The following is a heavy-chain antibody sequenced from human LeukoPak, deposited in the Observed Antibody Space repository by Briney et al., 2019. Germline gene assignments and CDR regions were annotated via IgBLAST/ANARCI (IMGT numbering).Heavy chain of an antibody. CDR1: GFTFSSYS. J-gene: IGHJ4*02. Sequence: PGGSLRLSCAASGFTFSSYSMNWVRQAPGKGLEWVSSISSSSSYIYYADSVKGRFTISRDNAKNSLYLQMNSLRAEDTAVYYCAREVERELLVSYFDYWGQGTLVTVSS. V-gene: IGHV3-21*01. CDR2: ISSSSSYI. D-gene: IGHD1-26*01. CDR3: AREVERELLVSYFDY.